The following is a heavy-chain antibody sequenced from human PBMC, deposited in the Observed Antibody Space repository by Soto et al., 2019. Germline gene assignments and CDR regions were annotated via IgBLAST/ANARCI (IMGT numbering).Heavy chain of an antibody. Sequence: PSETLSLTCTVSGGSISSYYWSWIRQPPGKGLEWIGYIYYSGSTNYNPSLKSRVTISVDTSKNQFSLKLSSVTAADTAVYYCARGLGLTSNWFDPWGQGTLVTVSS. D-gene: IGHD3-9*01. CDR3: ARGLGLTSNWFDP. V-gene: IGHV4-59*01. CDR2: IYYSGST. CDR1: GGSISSYY. J-gene: IGHJ5*02.